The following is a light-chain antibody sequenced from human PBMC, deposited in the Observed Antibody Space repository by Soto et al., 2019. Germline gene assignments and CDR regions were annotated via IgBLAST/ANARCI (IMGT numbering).Light chain of an antibody. CDR2: NGN. J-gene: IGLJ2*01. CDR3: AAWDDSLNGPV. CDR1: SSDIGSNT. V-gene: IGLV1-44*01. Sequence: QSVLTQPPSASGTPGQWVTISCSGGSSDIGSNTVHWYQHLPGTAPKLLIYNGNQRPSGVPDRFSGSKSGTSASLAISGLQSEDEADYYCAAWDDSLNGPVFGGGTKLTV.